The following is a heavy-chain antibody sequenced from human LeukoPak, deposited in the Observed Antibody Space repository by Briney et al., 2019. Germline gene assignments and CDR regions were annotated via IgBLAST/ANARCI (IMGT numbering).Heavy chain of an antibody. Sequence: GGSLRLSCAASGFTFSSYAMHWVRQAPGKGLEWVAVISYDGSNKYYADSVKGRFTISRDNSKNTLYLQMNSLRAEDTAVYYCARDSIFGVVKVLRSSGGIDYWGQGTLVTVSS. D-gene: IGHD3-3*01. J-gene: IGHJ4*02. V-gene: IGHV3-30*01. CDR1: GFTFSSYA. CDR3: ARDSIFGVVKVLRSSGGIDY. CDR2: ISYDGSNK.